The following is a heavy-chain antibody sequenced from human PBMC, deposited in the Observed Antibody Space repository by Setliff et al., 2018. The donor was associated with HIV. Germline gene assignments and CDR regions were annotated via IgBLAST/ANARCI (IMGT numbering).Heavy chain of an antibody. CDR1: GGSISSGGYY. D-gene: IGHD3-22*01. Sequence: PSETLSLTCTVSGGSISSGGYYWSWIRQHPGKGLEWIGYIYYSGSTYYNPSLKSRVTISVDTPKNQFSLKLSSVTAADTAVYYCARETSTMIVVVKGAFDIWGQGTMVTVSS. CDR3: ARETSTMIVVVKGAFDI. J-gene: IGHJ3*02. CDR2: IYYSGST. V-gene: IGHV4-31*03.